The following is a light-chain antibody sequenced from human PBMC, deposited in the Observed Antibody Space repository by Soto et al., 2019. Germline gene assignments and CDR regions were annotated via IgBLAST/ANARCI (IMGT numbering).Light chain of an antibody. CDR3: QQYNDWPRT. CDR1: QSVGTY. CDR2: GAS. Sequence: EIVMTQSPGTLSLSPGERATLSCRASQSVGTYLSWYQQQPGQAPRILIYGASTSAAGISPRFSGGGSGTEFALTIRSLQSEDFAFYYCQQYNDWPRTFGQGTKVGIK. J-gene: IGKJ1*01. V-gene: IGKV3-15*01.